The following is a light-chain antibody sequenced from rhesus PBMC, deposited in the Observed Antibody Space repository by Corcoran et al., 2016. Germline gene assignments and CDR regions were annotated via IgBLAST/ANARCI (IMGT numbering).Light chain of an antibody. CDR1: QSVSSS. Sequence: EIVMTQSPATLSLSPGERATLSCRASQSVSSSLAWYQQKPGQAPRLLIYGASSTATGIPDRFSGSGSGTEFTLTISSLEPEDFAVYYCQQYSNWPLTFGGGTKVEIK. J-gene: IGKJ4*01. CDR2: GAS. V-gene: IGKV3-42*03. CDR3: QQYSNWPLT.